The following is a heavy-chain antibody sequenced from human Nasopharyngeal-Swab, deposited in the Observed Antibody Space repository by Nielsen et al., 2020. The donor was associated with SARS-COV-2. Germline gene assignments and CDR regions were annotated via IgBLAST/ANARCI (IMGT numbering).Heavy chain of an antibody. D-gene: IGHD3-22*01. V-gene: IGHV4-31*03. CDR2: IYYSGST. Sequence: SETLSLTFTFSGGSISSGGYYWSWIRQHPGKGLEWIGYIYYSGSTYYNPSLKSRVTISVDTSKNQFSLKLSSVTAADTAVYYCARETLGLGIVVGDYWGQGTLVTVSS. J-gene: IGHJ4*02. CDR3: ARETLGLGIVVGDY. CDR1: GGSISSGGYY.